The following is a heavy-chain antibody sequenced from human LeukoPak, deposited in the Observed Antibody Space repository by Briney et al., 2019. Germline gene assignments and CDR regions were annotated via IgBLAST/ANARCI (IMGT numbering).Heavy chain of an antibody. CDR1: GGSLSSYF. CDR2: IYASGNT. J-gene: IGHJ4*02. V-gene: IGHV4-4*07. D-gene: IGHD2-15*01. Sequence: SETLSLTCTVSGGSLSSYFWSWIRQPAGKGLEWIGRIYASGNTNYNSSLKSRLTMSIDTSKNQFSLRLSSVTAADTAVYYCAREDPLVAARGLDFWGQGTLVTVSS. CDR3: AREDPLVAARGLDF.